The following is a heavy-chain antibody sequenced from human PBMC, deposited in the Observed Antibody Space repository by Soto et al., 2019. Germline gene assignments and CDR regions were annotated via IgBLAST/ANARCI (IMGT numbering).Heavy chain of an antibody. J-gene: IGHJ6*02. CDR2: IYPCDCYT. V-gene: IGHV5-51*01. D-gene: IGHD5-18*01. CDR1: ADSCTSYW. CDR3: GRPARGYSYGDAMDV. Sequence: PXASVTMSCKRAADSCTSYWIGWGRQIPGKGLEWMGIIYPCDCYTRYIPSFQGQVTISADKSISTAYLQWSSLKASDTAMYYCGRPARGYSYGDAMDVWCQGPTVKVSS.